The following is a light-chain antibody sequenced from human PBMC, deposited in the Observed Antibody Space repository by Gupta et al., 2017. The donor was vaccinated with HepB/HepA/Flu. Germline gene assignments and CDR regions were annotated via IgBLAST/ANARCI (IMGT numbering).Light chain of an antibody. Sequence: QSALTQPASVSGSPGQSITISCTGTSSDVGGYEYVSWYQQHPGKAPKLVIYDVSNRPSGVSNRISGSKSGNTASLTISGLQAEDEADYYCSSYTSRSTLVFGGGTKVTVL. CDR1: SSDVGGYEY. CDR3: SSYTSRSTLV. J-gene: IGLJ2*01. V-gene: IGLV2-14*03. CDR2: DVS.